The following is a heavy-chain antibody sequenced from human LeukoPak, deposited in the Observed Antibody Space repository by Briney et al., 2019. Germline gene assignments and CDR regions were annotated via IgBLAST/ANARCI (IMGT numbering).Heavy chain of an antibody. CDR3: AKEIGYCSGGSCYSGSVAISYDY. CDR2: ISYDGSSK. J-gene: IGHJ4*02. Sequence: GGSLRLSCAASGFTFSIYTMYWVRQAPGKGLEWVAVISYDGSSKYYADSVKGRFTISRDNSKNTLYLQMNSLRAEDTAVYYCAKEIGYCSGGSCYSGSVAISYDYWGQGTLVTVSS. V-gene: IGHV3-30-3*01. CDR1: GFTFSIYT. D-gene: IGHD2-15*01.